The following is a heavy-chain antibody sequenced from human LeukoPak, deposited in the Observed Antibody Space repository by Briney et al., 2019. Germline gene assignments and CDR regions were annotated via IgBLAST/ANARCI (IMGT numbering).Heavy chain of an antibody. D-gene: IGHD4/OR15-4a*01. CDR2: IYSDNT. CDR1: GFTFSSYS. CDR3: ARRASAYSHPYDY. J-gene: IGHJ4*02. Sequence: PGGSLRLSCAASGFTFSSYSMNWVRQAPGKGLEWVSFIYSDNTHYSDSVKGRFTISRDNSKNTLYLQMNSLRAEDTAVYYCARRASAYSHPYDYWGQGTLVTVSS. V-gene: IGHV3-53*01.